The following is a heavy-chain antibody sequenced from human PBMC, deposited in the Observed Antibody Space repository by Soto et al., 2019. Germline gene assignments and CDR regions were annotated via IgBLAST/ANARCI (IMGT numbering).Heavy chain of an antibody. J-gene: IGHJ6*02. CDR3: ARREDMITFGGVIYTENYGMDV. CDR2: IYYSGST. V-gene: IGHV4-31*03. Sequence: SETLSLTCTVSGGSISSGGYYWSWIRQHPGKGLEWIGYIYYSGSTYYNPSLKSRVTISVDTSKNQFSLKLSSVTAADTAVYYCARREDMITFGGVIYTENYGMDVWGQGTTVTVSS. CDR1: GGSISSGGYY. D-gene: IGHD3-16*02.